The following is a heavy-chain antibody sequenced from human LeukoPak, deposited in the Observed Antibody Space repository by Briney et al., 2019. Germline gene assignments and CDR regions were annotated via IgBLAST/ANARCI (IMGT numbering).Heavy chain of an antibody. CDR3: ARERLAVALYYFDY. J-gene: IGHJ4*02. V-gene: IGHV3-30-3*01. D-gene: IGHD6-19*01. Sequence: GGSLRLSCAASGFTFSSYAMHWVRQAPGKGLEWVAVISYDGSNKYYADSVKGRFTISRDNSKNTLYLQMNSLRAEDTAVYYCARERLAVALYYFDYWGQGTLVTVSS. CDR1: GFTFSSYA. CDR2: ISYDGSNK.